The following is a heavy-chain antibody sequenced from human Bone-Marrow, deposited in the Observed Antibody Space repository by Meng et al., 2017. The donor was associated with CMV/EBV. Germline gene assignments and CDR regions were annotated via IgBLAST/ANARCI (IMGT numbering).Heavy chain of an antibody. CDR1: GFTFTNHY. CDR3: ARDQPGTTGYGAFDI. J-gene: IGHJ3*02. CDR2: IIPIFGTA. D-gene: IGHD1-1*01. Sequence: KISCAASGFTFTNHYMHWVRQAPGQGLEWMGGIIPIFGTANYAQKFQGRVTITTDESTSTAYMELSSLRSEDTAVYYCARDQPGTTGYGAFDIWGQGTMVTVSS. V-gene: IGHV1-69*05.